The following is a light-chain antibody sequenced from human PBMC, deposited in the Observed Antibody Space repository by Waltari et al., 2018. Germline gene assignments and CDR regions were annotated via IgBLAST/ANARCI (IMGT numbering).Light chain of an antibody. Sequence: SGPPGQTVTISCSGSISNVGSNAVSWYQHVPGTAPKLVIYDDSYRPSGVPDRFSGSKSGASASLAISGLQSEDEADYYCASWDDSLISLLFGGGTKLTVL. CDR2: DDS. V-gene: IGLV1-44*01. CDR3: ASWDDSLISLL. J-gene: IGLJ2*01. CDR1: ISNVGSNA.